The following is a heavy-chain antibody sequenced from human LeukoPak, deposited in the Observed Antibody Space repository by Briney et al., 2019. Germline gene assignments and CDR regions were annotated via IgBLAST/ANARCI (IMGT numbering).Heavy chain of an antibody. CDR1: GDRVSSNSAA. CDR2: TNYRSKWYN. J-gene: IGHJ4*02. CDR3: ASGNYYFDY. D-gene: IGHD1-26*01. Sequence: SQTLSLTCAISGDRVSSNSAAWNWIRQPPSRGLEWLGRTNYRSKWYNDYAISVKSRITINPDTSKNQFSLQLNSVTPEDTAVYYCASGNYYFDYWGQGTLVTVSS. V-gene: IGHV6-1*01.